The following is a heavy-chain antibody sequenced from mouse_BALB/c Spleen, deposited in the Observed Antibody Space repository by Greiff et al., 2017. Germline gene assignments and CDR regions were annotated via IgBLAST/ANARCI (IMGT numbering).Heavy chain of an antibody. Sequence: VQRVESGPGLVAPSQSLSITCTVSGFSLTGYGVNWVRQPPGKGLEWLGMIWGDGSTDYNSALKSRLSISKDNSKSQVFLKMNSLQTDDTARYYCARDRMITTGGWFAYWGQGTLVTVSA. CDR2: IWGDGST. J-gene: IGHJ3*01. CDR3: ARDRMITTGGWFAY. V-gene: IGHV2-6-7*01. D-gene: IGHD2-4*01. CDR1: GFSLTGYG.